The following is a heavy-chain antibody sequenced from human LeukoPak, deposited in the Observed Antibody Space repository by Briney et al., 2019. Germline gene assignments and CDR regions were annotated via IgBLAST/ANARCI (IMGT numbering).Heavy chain of an antibody. CDR2: IYYSGST. Sequence: SETLSLTCTVSGGSISSSSYYWGWIRQPPGKGLEWIGSIYYSGSTYYNPSLKSRVTISVDTSKNQFSLKLSSVTAADTAVYYCARQGELLGHWGQGTLVTVSS. V-gene: IGHV4-39*01. D-gene: IGHD3-10*01. CDR1: GGSISSSSYY. J-gene: IGHJ4*02. CDR3: ARQGELLGH.